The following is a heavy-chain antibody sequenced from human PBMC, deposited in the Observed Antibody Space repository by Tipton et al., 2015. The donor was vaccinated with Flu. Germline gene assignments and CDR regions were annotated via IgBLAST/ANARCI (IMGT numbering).Heavy chain of an antibody. D-gene: IGHD4-23*01. J-gene: IGHJ4*02. CDR3: ATEYRGGGNRYYFDY. Sequence: GLVKPSETLSLICTVSGASVSSSRYYWSWIRQPAGKGLEWIGRIYTSGSTNYNPSLKSRVTMSVDTSKNQFSLKLSSVTAADTAVYYCATEYRGGGNRYYFDYWGQGTLVTVSS. CDR1: GASVSSSRYY. V-gene: IGHV4-61*10. CDR2: IYTSGST.